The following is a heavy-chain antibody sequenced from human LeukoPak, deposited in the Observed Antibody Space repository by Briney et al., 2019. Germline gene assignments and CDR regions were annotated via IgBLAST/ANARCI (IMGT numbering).Heavy chain of an antibody. CDR3: IPIRDIDFDS. J-gene: IGHJ4*02. V-gene: IGHV3-15*01. CDR1: GFTFISAW. Sequence: GGSLRLSCATSGFTFISAWMTWVRQAPGKGLEWVGRITSKSDGGTIDYAAPVKGRFTISRDDSKNTLYLQMNSLRTDDTAVYYCIPIRDIDFDSWGQGTLVTVSS. D-gene: IGHD4-17*01. CDR2: ITSKSDGGTI.